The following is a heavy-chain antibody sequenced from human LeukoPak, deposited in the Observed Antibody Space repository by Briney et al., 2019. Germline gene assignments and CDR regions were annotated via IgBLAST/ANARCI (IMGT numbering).Heavy chain of an antibody. Sequence: PSETLSLTCTVSGGSISSSSYDWGWIRQPPGKGLEWIGSIYYSGSTYYNPSVKSRVTMSVDTSKNQFSLKLTSMTAAETAVYYCARGATVTTGYFDYWGQGALVTVSS. D-gene: IGHD4-17*01. CDR1: GGSISSSSYD. CDR2: IYYSGST. CDR3: ARGATVTTGYFDY. V-gene: IGHV4-39*07. J-gene: IGHJ4*02.